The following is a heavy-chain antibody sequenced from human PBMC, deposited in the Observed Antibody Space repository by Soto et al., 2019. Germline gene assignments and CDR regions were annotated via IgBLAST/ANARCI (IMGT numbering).Heavy chain of an antibody. D-gene: IGHD3-22*01. CDR3: ARVPRETILVGMDV. Sequence: QVQLVQSGAEVKKPGASVKVSCKASGYTFTSYGISWVRQAPGQGLEWMGWISAKTPTTNYAQNLQGRVTITTDTSTSTAYMELRSLTSDDTAVYYWARVPRETILVGMDVWGQGTTVTVSS. J-gene: IGHJ6*02. CDR1: GYTFTSYG. V-gene: IGHV1-18*04. CDR2: ISAKTPTT.